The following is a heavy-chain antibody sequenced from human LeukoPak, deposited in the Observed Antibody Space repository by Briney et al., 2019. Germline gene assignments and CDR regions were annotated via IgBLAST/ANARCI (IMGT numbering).Heavy chain of an antibody. D-gene: IGHD3-9*01. CDR1: GYTSTNYG. Sequence: ASVKVSCTASGYTSTNYGVIWVRQAPGQGLEWMGWISAYNGNTNYAQNLQGRVTMTTDTSTTTAYMELRSLNSDDTAVYYCARWGRNFDDWFDPWGQGTLVTVSS. CDR2: ISAYNGNT. J-gene: IGHJ5*02. CDR3: ARWGRNFDDWFDP. V-gene: IGHV1-18*01.